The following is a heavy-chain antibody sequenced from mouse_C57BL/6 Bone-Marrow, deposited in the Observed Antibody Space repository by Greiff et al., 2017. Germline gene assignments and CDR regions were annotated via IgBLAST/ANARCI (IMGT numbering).Heavy chain of an antibody. CDR1: GYSITSGYY. CDR3: ERGGSSSYGRYFDV. V-gene: IGHV3-6*01. J-gene: IGHJ1*03. Sequence: VQLKESGPGLVKPSPSLSLTCSATGYSITSGYYWNWIRQFPGNKLEWMGYIRYDGSNNYNPSLKNRISITRDTSKNQFFLKLKSVTTEDTATYDCERGGSSSYGRYFDVWGTGTTVTVTA. CDR2: IRYDGSN. D-gene: IGHD1-1*01.